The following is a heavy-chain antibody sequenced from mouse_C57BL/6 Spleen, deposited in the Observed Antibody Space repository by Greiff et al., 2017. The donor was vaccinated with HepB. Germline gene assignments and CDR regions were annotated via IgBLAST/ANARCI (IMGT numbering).Heavy chain of an antibody. V-gene: IGHV1-42*01. J-gene: IGHJ4*01. CDR1: GYSFTGYY. CDR2: INPSTCGT. D-gene: IGHD1-1*01. CDR3: ARKGGSPYCYAMDY. Sequence: VQLKQSGPELVKPGASVKISCKASGYSFTGYYMNWVKQSPEKSLEWIGEINPSTCGTTYNQKFKAKATLTVDKSSSTAYMQLKSLTSEDSAVYYCARKGGSPYCYAMDYWGQGTSVTVSS.